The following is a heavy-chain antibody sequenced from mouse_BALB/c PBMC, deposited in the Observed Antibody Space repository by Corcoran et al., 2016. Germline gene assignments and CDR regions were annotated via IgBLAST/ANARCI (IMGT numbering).Heavy chain of an antibody. CDR1: GFNIKDYY. Sequence: EVQLQQSGAELVRPGALVKLSCKASGFNIKDYYMHWVKQRPEQGLEWIGWIDPENGNTIYDPKFQGKASITADTSSNTAYLQLSSLTSEDTAVYYWASYGNYCDYGGQGTTLTVSS. D-gene: IGHD2-1*01. J-gene: IGHJ2*01. V-gene: IGHV14-1*02. CDR3: ASYGNYCDY. CDR2: IDPENGNT.